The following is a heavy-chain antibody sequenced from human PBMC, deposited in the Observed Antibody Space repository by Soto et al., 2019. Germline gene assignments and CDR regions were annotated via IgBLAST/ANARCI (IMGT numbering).Heavy chain of an antibody. CDR1: GFTFSSYA. CDR2: ISGSGGST. J-gene: IGHJ3*02. Sequence: GGSLRLSCAASGFTFSSYAMSWVRQAPGKGLEWVSAISGSGGSTYYADSVKGRFTISRDNSKNTLYLQMNSLRAEDTAVYYCAKDMMTTVVTLRYQGSYAFDIWGQGTMVTVSS. CDR3: AKDMMTTVVTLRYQGSYAFDI. D-gene: IGHD4-17*01. V-gene: IGHV3-23*01.